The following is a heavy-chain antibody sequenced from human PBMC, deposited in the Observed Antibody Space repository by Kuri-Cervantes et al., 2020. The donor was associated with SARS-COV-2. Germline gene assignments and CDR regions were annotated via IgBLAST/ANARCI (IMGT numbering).Heavy chain of an antibody. CDR1: GFPFRSGW. Sequence: ETLSLTCAASGFPFRSGWMNWVRQAPGQGLEWVGHIKSRTDGGTADYAAPVKGRFTISRDDSKNILYLQMNSLRAEDTAVYYCARVVPTAMNLIYYYYYMDVWGKGTTVTVSS. J-gene: IGHJ6*03. V-gene: IGHV3-15*01. D-gene: IGHD5-18*01. CDR3: ARVVPTAMNLIYYYYYMDV. CDR2: IKSRTDGGTA.